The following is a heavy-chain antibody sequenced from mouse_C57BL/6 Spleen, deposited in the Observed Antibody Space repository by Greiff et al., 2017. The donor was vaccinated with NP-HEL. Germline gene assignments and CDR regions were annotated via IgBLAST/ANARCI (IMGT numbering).Heavy chain of an antibody. J-gene: IGHJ3*01. CDR3: AILGGSSPWFAY. CDR2: INPNNGGT. Sequence: EVQLQQSGPELVKPGASVKIPCKASGYTFTDYNMDWVKQSHGKSLEWIGDINPNNGGTIYNQKFKGKATLTVDKSSSTAYMELRSLTSEDTAVYYCAILGGSSPWFAYWGQGTLVTVSA. CDR1: GYTFTDYN. V-gene: IGHV1-18*01. D-gene: IGHD1-1*01.